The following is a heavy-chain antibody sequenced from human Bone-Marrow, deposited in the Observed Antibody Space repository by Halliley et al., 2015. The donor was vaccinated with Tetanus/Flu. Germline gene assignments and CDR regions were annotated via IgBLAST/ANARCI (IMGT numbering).Heavy chain of an antibody. V-gene: IGHV4-59*01. CDR3: ARGSGWSLP. Sequence: IGLEWFGYTHYTGTTNYNPSLQSRVPISVDTSKNQISLRLTSVTAADTAVYYCARGSGWSLPWGVGTLVTVSS. J-gene: IGHJ5*02. D-gene: IGHD6-19*01. CDR2: THYTGTT.